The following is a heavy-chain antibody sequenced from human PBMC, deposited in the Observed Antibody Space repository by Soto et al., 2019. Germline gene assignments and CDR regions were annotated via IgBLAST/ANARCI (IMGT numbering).Heavy chain of an antibody. CDR2: IYYSGST. J-gene: IGHJ6*02. V-gene: IGHV4-31*03. CDR1: GGSISSGGYY. D-gene: IGHD2-15*01. CDR3: ALSVVAATRYYYYGMDV. Sequence: SETLSLTCTVSGGSISSGGYYWSWIRQHPGKGLEWIGYIYYSGSTYYNPSLKSRFTISVDTSKNQFSLKLSSVTAADTAVYYCALSVVAATRYYYYGMDVWGQGTTVTVSS.